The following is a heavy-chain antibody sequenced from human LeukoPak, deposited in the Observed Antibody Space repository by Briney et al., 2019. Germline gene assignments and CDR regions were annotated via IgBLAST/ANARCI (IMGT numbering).Heavy chain of an antibody. CDR2: IYYSGST. J-gene: IGHJ3*02. Sequence: SETLSLTCTVSSGSISSYYWSWIRQHPGKGLEWIGYIYYSGSTYYNPSLKSRVTISVDTSKNQFPLKLSSVTAADTAVYYCARDLGYSYGYHAFDIWGQGTMVTVSS. CDR3: ARDLGYSYGYHAFDI. D-gene: IGHD5-18*01. V-gene: IGHV4-59*06. CDR1: SGSISSYY.